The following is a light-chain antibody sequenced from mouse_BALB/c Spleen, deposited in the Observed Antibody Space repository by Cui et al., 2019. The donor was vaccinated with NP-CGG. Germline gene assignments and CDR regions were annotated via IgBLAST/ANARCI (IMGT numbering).Light chain of an antibody. J-gene: IGLJ1*01. V-gene: IGLV1*01. CDR1: TGAVTTDNF. CDR2: GTN. Sequence: AVVTLDSPLTTSPGETVTLTCRSNTGAVTTDNFANWVQEKPDQLFTGLIGGTNNRAPGVPARFSGSLMGDKAALTITGTQTEDEAIYFCALWYNNHWVFGGGTKLTVL. CDR3: ALWYNNHWV.